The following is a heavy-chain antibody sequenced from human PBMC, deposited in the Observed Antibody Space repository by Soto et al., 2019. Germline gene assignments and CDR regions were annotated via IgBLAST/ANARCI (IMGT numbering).Heavy chain of an antibody. V-gene: IGHV3-30*04. D-gene: IGHD3-10*01. CDR3: ARSRSGAVADSFDF. CDR2: ISRDGTNK. Sequence: QVQVVESGGGVVQPGRSLRLSCAASGFTFSRYAIHWVRQAPGKGLEWVAVISRDGTNKYYVDSVKGRFTISRDNSRNTRYLQMNSLRHEDAAVYYWARSRSGAVADSFDFWGQGTLVTVSS. J-gene: IGHJ4*02. CDR1: GFTFSRYA.